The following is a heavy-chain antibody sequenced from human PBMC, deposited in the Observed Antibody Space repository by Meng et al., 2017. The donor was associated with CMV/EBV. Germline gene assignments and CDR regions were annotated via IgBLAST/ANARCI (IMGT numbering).Heavy chain of an antibody. Sequence: GESLKISCAASGFTFSSYWMSWVRQAPGKGLEWVANIKQDGSEKYYVDSVKGRFTISRDNAKNSLYLQMNSLRAEDTAMYYCARGGDYWGRMDWFDPWGQGTLVTVSS. CDR2: IKQDGSEK. J-gene: IGHJ5*02. CDR3: ARGGDYWGRMDWFDP. CDR1: GFTFSSYW. V-gene: IGHV3-7*01. D-gene: IGHD7-27*01.